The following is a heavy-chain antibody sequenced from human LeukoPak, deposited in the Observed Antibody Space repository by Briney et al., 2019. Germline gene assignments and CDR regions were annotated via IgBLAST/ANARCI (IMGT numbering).Heavy chain of an antibody. CDR1: GFTFSSYS. D-gene: IGHD2-2*01. Sequence: GGSLRLSCAASGFTFSSYSMNWVRQAPGKGLEWVSSISSSSSYIYYADSVKGRFTISRDNAKNSLYLQMNSLRAEDTAVFYCARLPAYCSSTSCYVDYWGQGTLVTISS. CDR3: ARLPAYCSSTSCYVDY. CDR2: ISSSSSYI. V-gene: IGHV3-21*01. J-gene: IGHJ4*02.